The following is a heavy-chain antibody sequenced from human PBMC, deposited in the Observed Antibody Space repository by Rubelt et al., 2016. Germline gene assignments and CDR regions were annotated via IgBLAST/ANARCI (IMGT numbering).Heavy chain of an antibody. J-gene: IGHJ4*02. CDR1: GGSISSSSYY. CDR2: IYYSGCT. D-gene: IGHD1-26*01. CDR3: ARRNGRGRIYYCDY. V-gene: IGHV4-39*01. Sequence: QLQLQESGPGLVKPSETLSLTCTVSGGSISSSSYYWGWIRQPPGKGLEWIGGIYYSGCTYYNPPLKGRVTLSVDTSKNQFSVKLSAVTAADTAVYYWARRNGRGRIYYCDYWGQGTLVTVSS.